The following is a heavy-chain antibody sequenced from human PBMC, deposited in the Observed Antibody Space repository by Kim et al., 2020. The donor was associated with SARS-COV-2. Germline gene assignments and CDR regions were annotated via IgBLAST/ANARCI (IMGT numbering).Heavy chain of an antibody. CDR3: ARLQRVGATLDY. V-gene: IGHV4-39*01. J-gene: IGHJ4*02. D-gene: IGHD1-26*01. Sequence: YYNPSLKSRVTISVDTSKNQFSLKLSSVTAADTAVYYCARLQRVGATLDYWGQGTLVTVSS.